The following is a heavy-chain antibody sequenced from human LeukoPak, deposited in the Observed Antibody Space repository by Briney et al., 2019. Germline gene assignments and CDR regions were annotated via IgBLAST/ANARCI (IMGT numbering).Heavy chain of an antibody. CDR1: GFTFSSCG. J-gene: IGHJ4*02. CDR2: INHFGSGI. V-gene: IGHV3-23*01. D-gene: IGHD6-19*01. CDR3: AKALPPYTSGTFDH. Sequence: GGSLRLSCAASGFTFSSCGMSWVRQAPGKGLEWLSVINHFGSGIYYADSVKGRFTTSRDNSKDTLFLEMNRLTVEDTAIYYCAKALPPYTSGTFDHWGQGSLVTVSS.